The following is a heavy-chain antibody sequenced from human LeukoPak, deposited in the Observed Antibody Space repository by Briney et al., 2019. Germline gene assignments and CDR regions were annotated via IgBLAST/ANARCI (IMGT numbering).Heavy chain of an antibody. CDR2: INPNSGGT. CDR3: ARDGPYGSGSYYNINWFDP. J-gene: IGHJ5*02. V-gene: IGHV1-2*02. D-gene: IGHD3-10*01. CDR1: GYTFTGYY. Sequence: ASVKVSCKASGYTFTGYYMHWVRQAPGQALEWMGWINPNSGGTNYAQKFQGRVTMTRDTSISTAYMELSRLRSDDTAVYYCARDGPYGSGSYYNINWFDPWGQGTLVTVSS.